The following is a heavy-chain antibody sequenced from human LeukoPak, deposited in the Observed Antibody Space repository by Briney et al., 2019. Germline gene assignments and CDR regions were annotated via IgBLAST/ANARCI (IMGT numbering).Heavy chain of an antibody. V-gene: IGHV3-43D*03. Sequence: GGSLRLSCAASGFTFNDYAMHWVRQAPGKGLEWVSLTSWDSGNTYYADSVKGRFTISRDNSKNSLSLQMNSLRAEDTALYYCAKGPGAAVGKRYIQHWGQGTLVTVSS. D-gene: IGHD6-13*01. CDR3: AKGPGAAVGKRYIQH. J-gene: IGHJ1*01. CDR2: TSWDSGNT. CDR1: GFTFNDYA.